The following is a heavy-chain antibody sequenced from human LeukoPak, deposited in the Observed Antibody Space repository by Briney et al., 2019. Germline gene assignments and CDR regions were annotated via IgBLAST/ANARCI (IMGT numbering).Heavy chain of an antibody. CDR3: AGSPKYSSSWYEYFQH. CDR1: GFTFSSYA. J-gene: IGHJ1*01. Sequence: GGALRLSCAASGFTFSSYAMHWVRQAPGKGLEGVAAISHCGSRKYHADSVKDRFTISIDNSKKAVYLQMNSLRAEEAAVYFCAGSPKYSSSWYEYFQHWGQGTLVTVSS. D-gene: IGHD6-13*01. CDR2: ISHCGSRK. V-gene: IGHV3-30*04.